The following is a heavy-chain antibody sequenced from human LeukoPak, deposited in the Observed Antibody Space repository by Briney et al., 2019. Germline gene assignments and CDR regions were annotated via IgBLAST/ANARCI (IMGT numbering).Heavy chain of an antibody. CDR3: ARDEIASAEKNWFDP. J-gene: IGHJ5*02. D-gene: IGHD6-13*01. V-gene: IGHV4-39*07. Sequence: SETLSLTCTVSGASISSRSYTGGGFGKPQGKGREGIGSIYYSGSTYYNPSLKSRVTISVDTSKNQFSLKLSSVTAADTAVYYCARDEIASAEKNWFDPWGQGTLVTVSS. CDR2: IYYSGST. CDR1: GASISSRSYT.